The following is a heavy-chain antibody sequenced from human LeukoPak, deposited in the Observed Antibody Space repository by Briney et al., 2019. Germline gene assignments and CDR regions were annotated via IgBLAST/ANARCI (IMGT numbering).Heavy chain of an antibody. D-gene: IGHD4-17*01. CDR2: ISAYNGNT. J-gene: IGHJ4*02. CDR3: ARENADYGDYAN. V-gene: IGHV1-18*01. CDR1: GYTFTSYG. Sequence: GASVKVSCKASGYTFTSYGISWVRQAPGQGLEWMGWISAYNGNTNYAQKLQGRVTITTDESTSTAYMELSSLRSEDTAVYYCARENADYGDYANWGQGTLVTVSS.